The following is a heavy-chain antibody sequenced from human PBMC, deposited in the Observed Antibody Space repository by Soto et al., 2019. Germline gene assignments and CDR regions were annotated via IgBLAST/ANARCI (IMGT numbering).Heavy chain of an antibody. Sequence: LRLSCAASGFTFSSYAMHWVRQAPGKGLEWVAVISYDGSNKYYADSVKGRFTISRDNSKNTLYLQMNSLRAEDTAVYYCARDGGSRVLDYWGQGTLVTVSS. V-gene: IGHV3-30-3*01. D-gene: IGHD3-16*01. CDR1: GFTFSSYA. CDR2: ISYDGSNK. CDR3: ARDGGSRVLDY. J-gene: IGHJ4*02.